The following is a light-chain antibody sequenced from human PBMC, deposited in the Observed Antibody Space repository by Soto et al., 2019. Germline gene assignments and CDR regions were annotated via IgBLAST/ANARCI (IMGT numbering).Light chain of an antibody. Sequence: QSVLTQPASVSGSPGQSITISCTGSSSDVGGYNYVSWYQQHPGKAPKVMIYEVSNRPSGVSWRFSGSKSGNTASLTISGLQTEDEADYYCSSYTSRSTLAFGGGTKVTVL. CDR3: SSYTSRSTLA. CDR1: SSDVGGYNY. V-gene: IGLV2-14*03. J-gene: IGLJ2*01. CDR2: EVS.